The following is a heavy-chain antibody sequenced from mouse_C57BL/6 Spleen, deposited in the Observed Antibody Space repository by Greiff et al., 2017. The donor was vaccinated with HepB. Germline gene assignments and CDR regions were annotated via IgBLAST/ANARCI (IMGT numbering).Heavy chain of an antibody. J-gene: IGHJ3*01. D-gene: IGHD2-4*01. CDR3: ARGADYDALGPWFAY. V-gene: IGHV1-53*01. Sequence: QVQLQQSGTELVKPGASVKLSCKASGYTFTSYWMHWVKQRPGQGLEWIGNINPSNGGTNYNEKFKSKATLTVDKSSSTAYMQLSSLTSEDSAVYYCARGADYDALGPWFAYWGHVTLVIVSA. CDR2: INPSNGGT. CDR1: GYTFTSYW.